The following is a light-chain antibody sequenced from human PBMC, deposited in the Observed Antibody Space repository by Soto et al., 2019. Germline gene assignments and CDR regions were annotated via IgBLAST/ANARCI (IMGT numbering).Light chain of an antibody. J-gene: IGKJ1*01. CDR1: QSVSSSY. CDR3: QQYGSSQWT. CDR2: GAS. Sequence: IVLTQSPGTLSLSPGERATLSCRASQSVSSSYLAWYQQKPGQAPRLLIYGASSRATGIPDRFSGSGSGTDFTLTISRLEPEDFVVYYCQQYGSSQWTFGQGTKVDIK. V-gene: IGKV3-20*01.